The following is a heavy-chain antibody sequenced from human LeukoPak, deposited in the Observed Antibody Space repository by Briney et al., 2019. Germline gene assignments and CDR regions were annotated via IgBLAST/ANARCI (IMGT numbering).Heavy chain of an antibody. J-gene: IGHJ6*02. V-gene: IGHV3-48*04. CDR1: GFTFSTSS. D-gene: IGHD2-15*01. Sequence: GGSLRLSCAASGFTFSTSSFNWVRQALGKGLEWISYISTSSTINYADSVRGRFTISRDNAKSSLSLQMNSLRAEDTAVYYCARAVVFRGMDVWGQGTTVTVSS. CDR3: ARAVVFRGMDV. CDR2: ISTSSTI.